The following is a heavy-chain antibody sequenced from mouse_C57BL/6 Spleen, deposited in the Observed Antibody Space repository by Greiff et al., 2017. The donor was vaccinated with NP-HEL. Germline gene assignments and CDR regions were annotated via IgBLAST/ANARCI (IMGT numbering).Heavy chain of an antibody. J-gene: IGHJ3*01. Sequence: VQLVESGGGLVQPKGSLKLSCAASGFSFNTYAMNWVRQAPGKGLEWVARIRSKSNNYATYYADSVKDRFTISRDDSESMLYLQMNNLKTEDTDIYYCVRHDYYYGSSPWFAYWGQGTLVTVSA. D-gene: IGHD1-1*01. V-gene: IGHV10-1*01. CDR1: GFSFNTYA. CDR2: IRSKSNNYAT. CDR3: VRHDYYYGSSPWFAY.